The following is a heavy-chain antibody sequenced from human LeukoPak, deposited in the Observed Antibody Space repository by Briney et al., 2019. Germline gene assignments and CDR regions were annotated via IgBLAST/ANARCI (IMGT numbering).Heavy chain of an antibody. J-gene: IGHJ4*02. CDR3: ASLRRGYSYGSDY. CDR1: GFTFSSYS. Sequence: PGGSLRLSCAASGFTFSSYSMNWVRQAPGKGLEWVSSISSSSSYIYYADSVKGRFTISRDNAKNSLYLRMNSLRAEDTAVYYCASLRRGYSYGSDYWGQGTLVTVSS. D-gene: IGHD5-18*01. V-gene: IGHV3-21*01. CDR2: ISSSSSYI.